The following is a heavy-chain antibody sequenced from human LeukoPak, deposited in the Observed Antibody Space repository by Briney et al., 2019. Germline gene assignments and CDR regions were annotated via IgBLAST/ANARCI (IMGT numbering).Heavy chain of an antibody. J-gene: IGHJ6*02. CDR1: GFTFSDYE. Sequence: PGGSLRLSCAASGFTFSDYEMNWVRQAPGKGLEWVSYIRSTASNLFYADSVKGRFTISRDNAKNSLFLQMNSLRVEDTAVYYCARSTYYYYGMDVWGQGTTVTVSS. CDR2: IRSTASNL. V-gene: IGHV3-48*03. CDR3: ARSTYYYYGMDV.